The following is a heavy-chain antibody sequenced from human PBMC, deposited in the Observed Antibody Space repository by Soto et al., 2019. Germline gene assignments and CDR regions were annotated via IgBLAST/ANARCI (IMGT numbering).Heavy chain of an antibody. CDR2: INSDESIT. CDR1: GFTFNSYW. J-gene: IGHJ4*02. V-gene: IGHV3-74*01. D-gene: IGHD6-6*01. CDR3: ARDFGPTIAARVPFDY. Sequence: GGSLRLSCAASGFTFNSYWMHWVRQAPGKGLVWVSRINSDESITDYADSVRGRFTISRDNAKNMLYLQMNSLRAEDTAVYYCARDFGPTIAARVPFDYWGQGILVTVSS.